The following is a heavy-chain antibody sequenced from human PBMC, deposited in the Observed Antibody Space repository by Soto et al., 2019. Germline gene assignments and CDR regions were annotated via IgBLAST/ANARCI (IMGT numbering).Heavy chain of an antibody. CDR1: GGSVSNATYY. CDR3: ARLIGNSWLDS. J-gene: IGHJ5*01. D-gene: IGHD2-8*01. Sequence: SETLSLTCSVSGGSVSNATYYWSWIRQPPGKGLEWIGYIYYSGNTNSNPSLKSRVTMSLDTSNNQLYLQLNSVTPDDTAVYYCARLIGNSWLDSWGQGTLVTVSS. V-gene: IGHV4-61*01. CDR2: IYYSGNT.